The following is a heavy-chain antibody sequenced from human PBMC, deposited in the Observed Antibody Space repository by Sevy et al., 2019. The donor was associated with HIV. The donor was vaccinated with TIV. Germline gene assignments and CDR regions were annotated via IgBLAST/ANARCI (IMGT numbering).Heavy chain of an antibody. D-gene: IGHD1-20*01. Sequence: SETLSLTCTVSGGSISGYYWSWIRQPPGKGLEGIGYISYSGSTNYNPSLKSRVTISVDTSKNEFSLKLGSVTAADTAVYYCARSRVITGTFDYWGQGTLVTVSS. J-gene: IGHJ4*02. CDR1: GGSISGYY. V-gene: IGHV4-59*01. CDR3: ARSRVITGTFDY. CDR2: ISYSGST.